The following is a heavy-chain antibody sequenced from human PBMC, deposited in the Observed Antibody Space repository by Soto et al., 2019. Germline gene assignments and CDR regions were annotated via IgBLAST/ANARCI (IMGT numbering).Heavy chain of an antibody. CDR2: ISSSSSYI. CDR1: VFTFSSYS. CDR3: ARDHVLRFLEWFSTKDNCFDY. Sequence: GWSLRLSCASSVFTFSSYSMNWVLQSPWNVLECVSSISSSSSYIYYADSVNGRFTISRDNAKNSLYLQMNSLRAEDTAVYYCARDHVLRFLEWFSTKDNCFDYWGQGTLVTVSS. V-gene: IGHV3-21*01. D-gene: IGHD3-3*01. J-gene: IGHJ4*02.